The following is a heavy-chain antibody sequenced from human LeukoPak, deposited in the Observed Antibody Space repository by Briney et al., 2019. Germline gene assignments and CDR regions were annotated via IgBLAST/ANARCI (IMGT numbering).Heavy chain of an antibody. CDR2: IYYSGST. D-gene: IGHD4-11*01. Sequence: PSETLSLTCTVSGGSISSSSYYWGWIRQPPGKGLEWIGSIYYSGSTYYNPSLKSRVTISVDTSKNQFSLKLSSVTAADTAVYYCARDSFTVTGWFDPWGQGTLVTVSS. CDR1: GGSISSSSYY. V-gene: IGHV4-39*07. CDR3: ARDSFTVTGWFDP. J-gene: IGHJ5*02.